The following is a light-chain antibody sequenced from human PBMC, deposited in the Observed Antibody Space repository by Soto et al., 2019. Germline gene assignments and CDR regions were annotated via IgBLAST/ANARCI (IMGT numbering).Light chain of an antibody. J-gene: IGLJ3*02. CDR3: SSYTGNTHV. Sequence: QSVLTQPASVSGSPGQSITISCTGTGSVSWYQQHPGKAPKLIMYDVNSRPSGVSYRFSGSKSGDTASLTISGVQADDEADYYCSSYTGNTHVLGGGTKLTVL. CDR1: GS. CDR2: DVN. V-gene: IGLV2-14*01.